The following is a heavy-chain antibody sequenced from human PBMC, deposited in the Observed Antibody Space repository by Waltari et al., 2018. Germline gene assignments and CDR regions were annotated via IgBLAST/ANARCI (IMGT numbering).Heavy chain of an antibody. CDR1: GGSIRSYY. D-gene: IGHD1-1*01. V-gene: IGHV4-59*01. CDR3: ARDPRTDGSYFDY. CDR2: IYYSGST. Sequence: QVQLQESGPGLVKTSETLSLTCTVSGGSIRSYYWSWIRQPPGKGLEWIVYIYYSGSTNYNPSLKSRVTISVDTSKNQFSLKLSSVTAADTAVYYCARDPRTDGSYFDYWGQGTLVTVSS. J-gene: IGHJ4*02.